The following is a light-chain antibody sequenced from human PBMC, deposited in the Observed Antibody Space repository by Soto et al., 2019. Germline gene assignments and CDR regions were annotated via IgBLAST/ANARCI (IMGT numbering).Light chain of an antibody. Sequence: QSVLTLPPSVSGAPGQRVTISCTGSSSNIGAGYDVHWYQQLPGTAPKLLIYYNNNRPSGVPDRFSGSKSGTSASLAITGLQAEDEADYYCQSYDSSLSGYVFGTGTTLTVL. CDR1: SSNIGAGYD. CDR2: YNN. V-gene: IGLV1-40*01. CDR3: QSYDSSLSGYV. J-gene: IGLJ1*01.